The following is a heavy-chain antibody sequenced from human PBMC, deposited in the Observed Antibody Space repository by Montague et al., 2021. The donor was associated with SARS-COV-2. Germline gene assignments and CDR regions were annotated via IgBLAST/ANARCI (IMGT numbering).Heavy chain of an antibody. D-gene: IGHD2-15*01. Sequence: SETLSLTCTVSGGSISSSSYYWGWIRQPPGKGLEWIGSIYYSGSTYYNPSLKSRVTISVDTSKNQFSPKLSSVTAADAAVYYCARQEPIVVVVAAARGWFDPWGQGTLVTVSS. V-gene: IGHV4-39*01. CDR3: ARQEPIVVVVAAARGWFDP. CDR1: GGSISSSSYY. J-gene: IGHJ5*02. CDR2: IYYSGST.